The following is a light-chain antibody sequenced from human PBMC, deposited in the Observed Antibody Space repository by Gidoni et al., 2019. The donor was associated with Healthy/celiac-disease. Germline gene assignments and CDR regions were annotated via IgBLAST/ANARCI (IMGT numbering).Light chain of an antibody. Sequence: QSVLTQPPSLSGFPGQSVTISCTGSSSNIGAGYDVHWYQQLPGTAPKLLIYGNSNRPSGVPDRFSGSKSGTSASLAITGLQAEDEADYYCQSYDSSLSGSVFGGGNKLTVL. J-gene: IGLJ2*01. CDR2: GNS. CDR1: SSNIGAGYD. V-gene: IGLV1-40*01. CDR3: QSYDSSLSGSV.